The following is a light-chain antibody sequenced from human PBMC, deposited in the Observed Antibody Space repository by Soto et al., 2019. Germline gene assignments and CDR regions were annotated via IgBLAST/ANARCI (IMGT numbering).Light chain of an antibody. CDR3: QRYSTYRWT. Sequence: DIQMTQSPPTLSASVGDRVTIACRASQSIGSWLAWYQQKPGKAPKILIYDGSRLESGVPSRFSGSGSGTEFSITIISLQPDDFATYYCQRYSTYRWTFGQGTKVEIK. CDR2: DGS. V-gene: IGKV1-5*01. J-gene: IGKJ1*01. CDR1: QSIGSW.